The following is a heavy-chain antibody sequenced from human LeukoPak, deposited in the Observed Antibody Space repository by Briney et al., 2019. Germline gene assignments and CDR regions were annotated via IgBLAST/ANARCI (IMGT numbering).Heavy chain of an antibody. Sequence: PGGSLRLSCAASGFTFSSYSINWVRQAPGKGLEWVSYISSSSGPIYYADSVKGRFSISRDNAKSSVSLHMNSLRDEDTAVYYCTRGVTIVPDYWGQGTLVTVSS. V-gene: IGHV3-48*02. CDR2: ISSSSGPI. CDR1: GFTFSSYS. D-gene: IGHD2-8*01. CDR3: TRGVTIVPDY. J-gene: IGHJ4*02.